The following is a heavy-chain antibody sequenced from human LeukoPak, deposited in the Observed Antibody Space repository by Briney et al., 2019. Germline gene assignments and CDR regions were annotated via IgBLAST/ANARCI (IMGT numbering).Heavy chain of an antibody. CDR1: GFTFSSYD. CDR2: VSSTGNTI. J-gene: IGHJ4*02. V-gene: IGHV3-48*01. CDR3: ARGRKIMGVTGYFDY. D-gene: IGHD1-26*01. Sequence: GSLRLSCAASGFTFSSYDMNWVRQAPGKGLMWVSYVSSTGNTIYYADSVKGRFTISRDNAKNSLFLQMNSLGAEDTAMYYCARGRKIMGVTGYFDYWGQGTLVTVSS.